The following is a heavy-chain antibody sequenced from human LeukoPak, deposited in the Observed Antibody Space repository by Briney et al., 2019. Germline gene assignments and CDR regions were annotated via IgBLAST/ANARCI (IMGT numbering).Heavy chain of an antibody. Sequence: PGRSLRLSCAASGFTFSSYGMHWVRQAPGKGLEWVAVISYDGSNKYYADSVKGRFTISRDNSKNTPYLQMNSLRAEDTAVYYCAKDIRGYSGYDSGLWDWGQGTLVTVSS. CDR2: ISYDGSNK. CDR3: AKDIRGYSGYDSGLWD. V-gene: IGHV3-30*18. D-gene: IGHD5-12*01. J-gene: IGHJ4*02. CDR1: GFTFSSYG.